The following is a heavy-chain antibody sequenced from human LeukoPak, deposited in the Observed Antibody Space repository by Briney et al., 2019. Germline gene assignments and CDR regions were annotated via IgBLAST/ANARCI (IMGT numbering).Heavy chain of an antibody. Sequence: SVKVSCKASGGTFSSYAISWVRQAPGQGLEWMGGIIPIFGTANYAQKFQGRVTITADESTSTAYMELSSLRSEDTAVYYCASEGPKNIVVVPAATNYFDYWGQGTLVTVSS. J-gene: IGHJ4*02. CDR1: GGTFSSYA. CDR2: IIPIFGTA. D-gene: IGHD2-2*01. V-gene: IGHV1-69*13. CDR3: ASEGPKNIVVVPAATNYFDY.